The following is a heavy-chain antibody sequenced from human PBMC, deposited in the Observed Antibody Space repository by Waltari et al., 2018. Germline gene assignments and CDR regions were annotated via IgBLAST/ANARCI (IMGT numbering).Heavy chain of an antibody. V-gene: IGHV4-39*01. D-gene: IGHD6-13*01. CDR1: GGSITSNRHY. J-gene: IGHJ3*01. CDR2: ISYSGPT. Sequence: QLHLQESGPGLVKPSETLSLTCSVSGGSITSNRHYWGWIRQPPGKGLEWTGTISYSGPTSNSPAHKSRVTISGDTSKNQFSLKLSAATAADTAVYYCATYVGASVGTAAFDVWGQGTMVTVSS. CDR3: ATYVGASVGTAAFDV.